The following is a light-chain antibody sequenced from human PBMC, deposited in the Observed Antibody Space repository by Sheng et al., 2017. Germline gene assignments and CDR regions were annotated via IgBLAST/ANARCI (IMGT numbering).Light chain of an antibody. V-gene: IGKV1-12*01. CDR2: AAS. CDR1: QGIRW. J-gene: IGKJ4*01. Sequence: DIQMTQSPSSVSASVGDRVTITCWASQGIRWLGWYQQKPGKAPKLLIYAASTLHSGVPSRFSGAGSGTDFTLTISSVQPEDFATYYCQQGNTYPLTFGGGPNVEIK. CDR3: QQGNTYPLT.